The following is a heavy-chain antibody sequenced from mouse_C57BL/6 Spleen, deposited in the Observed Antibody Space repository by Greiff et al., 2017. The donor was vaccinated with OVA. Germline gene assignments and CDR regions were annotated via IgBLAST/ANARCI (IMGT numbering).Heavy chain of an antibody. Sequence: QVQLQQPGAELVKPGASVKLSCKASGYTFTSYWMHWVKQRPGRGLEWIGRIDPSSGGTKYNEKFKSKATLTVDKSSSTAYMQLSSLTSEDSAVYYCARSGDYGFADWGKGTLVTVSA. CDR3: ARSGDYGFAD. D-gene: IGHD2-4*01. J-gene: IGHJ3*01. V-gene: IGHV1-72*01. CDR1: GYTFTSYW. CDR2: IDPSSGGT.